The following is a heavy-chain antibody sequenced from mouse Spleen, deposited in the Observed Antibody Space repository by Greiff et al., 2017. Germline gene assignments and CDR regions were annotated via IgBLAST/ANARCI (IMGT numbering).Heavy chain of an antibody. CDR1: GYTFTSYW. CDR2: IDPSDSYT. D-gene: IGHD3-2*01. J-gene: IGHJ3*01. V-gene: IGHV1-69*01. CDR3: ARGTARAKGAY. Sequence: QVQLQQPGAELVMPGASVKLSCKASGYTFTSYWMHWVKQRPGQGLEWIGEIDPSDSYTNYNQKFKGKATLTVDKSSRKAYKKISRQTSEDSEVYYSARGTARAKGAYWGQGTLVTVSA.